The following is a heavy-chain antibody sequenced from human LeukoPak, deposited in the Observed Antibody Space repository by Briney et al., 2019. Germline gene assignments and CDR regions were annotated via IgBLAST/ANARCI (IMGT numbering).Heavy chain of an antibody. CDR2: ISYDGSNK. CDR1: GFTFSSYG. V-gene: IGHV3-30*03. Sequence: GGSLRLSCAASGFTFSSYGMHWVRQAPGKGLEWVAVISYDGSNKYYADSVKGRFTISRDNSKNTLYLQMNSLRAEDTAVYYCATDAYSSSSWFDYWGRGTLVTVSS. CDR3: ATDAYSSSSWFDY. D-gene: IGHD6-6*01. J-gene: IGHJ4*02.